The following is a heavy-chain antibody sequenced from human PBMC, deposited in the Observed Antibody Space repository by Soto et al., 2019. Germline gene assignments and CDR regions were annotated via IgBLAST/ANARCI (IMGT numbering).Heavy chain of an antibody. CDR3: ARDGEDVLRNIPGDAFDI. V-gene: IGHV3-30-3*01. CDR1: GFTFSSHS. J-gene: IGHJ3*02. Sequence: GGSLRLSCAASGFTFSSHSMHWVRPAPGKGLEWVAVISYDGSKIYYADSVKGRFTISRDNSKNTLYLQMNSLRAEDTAVYFCARDGEDVLRNIPGDAFDIWGQGTMVTVSS. CDR2: ISYDGSKI. D-gene: IGHD3-3*01.